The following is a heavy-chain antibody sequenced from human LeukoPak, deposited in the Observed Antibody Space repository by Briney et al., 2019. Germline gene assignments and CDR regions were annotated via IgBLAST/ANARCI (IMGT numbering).Heavy chain of an antibody. CDR2: MNPNSGNT. J-gene: IGHJ3*02. V-gene: IGHV1-8*03. CDR3: ARGAEQWLKDHDAFDI. CDR1: GYTFTSYG. Sequence: ASVKVSCKASGYTFTSYGISWVRQAPGQGLEWMGWMNPNSGNTGYAQKFQGRVTITRSTSISTAYMELSSLRSEDTAVYYCARGAEQWLKDHDAFDIWGQGTMVTVSS. D-gene: IGHD6-19*01.